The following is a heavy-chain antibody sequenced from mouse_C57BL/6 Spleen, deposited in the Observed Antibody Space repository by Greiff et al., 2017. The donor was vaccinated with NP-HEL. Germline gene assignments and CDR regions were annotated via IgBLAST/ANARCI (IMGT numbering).Heavy chain of an antibody. J-gene: IGHJ4*01. CDR3: ARRGLKGSMDY. V-gene: IGHV1-69*01. Sequence: QVQLQQPGAELVMPGASVKLSCKASGYTFTSYWMHWVKQRPGQGLEWIGEIDPSDSYTNYNQKFQGKSTLTVDKSSSTAYMQLSSLTSEDSAVYYCARRGLKGSMDYWGQGTSVTVSS. CDR1: GYTFTSYW. D-gene: IGHD1-3*01. CDR2: IDPSDSYT.